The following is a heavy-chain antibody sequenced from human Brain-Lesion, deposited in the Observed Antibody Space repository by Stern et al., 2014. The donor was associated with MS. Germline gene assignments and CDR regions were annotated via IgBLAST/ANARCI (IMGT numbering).Heavy chain of an antibody. CDR1: GYIFTGYY. J-gene: IGHJ6*02. V-gene: IGHV1-2*02. Sequence: QVQLVESGAEGKKPGASVKVSCKTSGYIFTGYYIHWVRQAPGQGLEWMAWIKPNTGGTKYAQKFQGRVTMSRDTSISTAYVELSSLTSDDTAVYYCARDQRGITIFGVVTDYYYLGMDVWGQGTTVTVSS. CDR3: ARDQRGITIFGVVTDYYYLGMDV. D-gene: IGHD3-3*01. CDR2: IKPNTGGT.